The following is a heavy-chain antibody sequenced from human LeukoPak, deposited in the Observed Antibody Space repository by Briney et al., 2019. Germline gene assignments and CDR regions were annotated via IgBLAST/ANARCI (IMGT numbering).Heavy chain of an antibody. V-gene: IGHV1-2*02. Sequence: ASVKVSCKASGYTFTDYFMHWVRQVPGQGLEWMGCINVYIGGAHYAQKFQGRLSATRDTSINTLYMELNSLRSDDTAVYYCARDILGRSNGGSNYFGMEVWGQGTTVTVSS. D-gene: IGHD2-15*01. CDR1: GYTFTDYF. CDR3: ARDILGRSNGGSNYFGMEV. CDR2: INVYIGGA. J-gene: IGHJ6*02.